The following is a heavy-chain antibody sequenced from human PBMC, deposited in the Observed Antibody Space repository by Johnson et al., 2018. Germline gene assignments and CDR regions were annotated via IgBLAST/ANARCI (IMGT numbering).Heavy chain of an antibody. CDR1: GDTFTKNG. CDR2: IIPPFGPP. D-gene: IGHD3-10*01. J-gene: IGHJ6*02. Sequence: VQLVESGAEVKNHGSSVKVSCTASGDTFTKNGFSWVRQAPGQGLEWMGAIIPPFGPPNYAHKFQDRITITADESTKTVSMELSSLRSEDTAVYFCARDFYGSGNFYTDYYYGMDVWGQGTTVTVSS. CDR3: ARDFYGSGNFYTDYYYGMDV. V-gene: IGHV1-69*01.